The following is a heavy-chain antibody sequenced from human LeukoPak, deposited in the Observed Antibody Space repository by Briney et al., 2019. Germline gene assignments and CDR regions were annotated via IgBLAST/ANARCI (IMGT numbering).Heavy chain of an antibody. D-gene: IGHD4-23*01. CDR3: ARADYGGNSGWFDP. Sequence: PGGSLRLSCAASGFTFSDYYMSWIRQAPGKGLELVSYISSSGSTIYYADSVKGRFTTSRDNAKNSLYLQMNSLRAEDTAAYYCARADYGGNSGWFDPWGQGTLVTVSS. V-gene: IGHV3-11*04. CDR1: GFTFSDYY. J-gene: IGHJ5*02. CDR2: ISSSGSTI.